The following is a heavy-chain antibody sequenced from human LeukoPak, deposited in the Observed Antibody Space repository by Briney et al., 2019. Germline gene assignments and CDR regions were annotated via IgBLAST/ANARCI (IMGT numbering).Heavy chain of an antibody. CDR3: ARDMGDDAFDI. CDR2: IIPILGIA. CDR1: GGTFSSYA. Sequence: ASVKVSCKASGGTFSSYAISWVRQAPGQGLEWMGRIIPILGIANYAQKFPGRVTITADKSTSTAYMELSSLRSEDTAVYYCARDMGDDAFDIWGQGTMVTVSS. J-gene: IGHJ3*02. V-gene: IGHV1-69*04. D-gene: IGHD2-21*01.